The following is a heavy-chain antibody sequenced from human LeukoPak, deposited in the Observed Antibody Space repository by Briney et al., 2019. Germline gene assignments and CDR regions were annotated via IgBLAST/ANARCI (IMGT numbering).Heavy chain of an antibody. J-gene: IGHJ4*02. D-gene: IGHD3-10*01. Sequence: PGGSLRLSCATSTFTFSSYTMNWVRQAPGKGLEWVSSISPSGNSKYHADSVKGRFTISRDNAKNSLYLEMNSLRVEDTAVYYCARGRPEFFGSGTYLNDWGQGTLVTVSS. CDR3: ARGRPEFFGSGTYLND. V-gene: IGHV3-21*06. CDR2: ISPSGNSK. CDR1: TFTFSSYT.